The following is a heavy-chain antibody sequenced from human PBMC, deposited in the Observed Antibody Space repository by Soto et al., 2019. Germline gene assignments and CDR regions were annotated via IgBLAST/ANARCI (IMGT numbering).Heavy chain of an antibody. V-gene: IGHV5-10-1*01. J-gene: IGHJ6*02. CDR1: GYSFTSYW. D-gene: IGHD3-3*01. CDR2: IDPSDSYT. Sequence: GESLKISCKGSGYSFTSYWISWVRQMPGKGLEWMGRIDPSDSYTNYSPSFQGHVTISADKSISTAYLQWSSLKASDTAMYYCAGQGNGNLVFRFLEWLPCYHGMDVWGQGTTVTVS. CDR3: AGQGNGNLVFRFLEWLPCYHGMDV.